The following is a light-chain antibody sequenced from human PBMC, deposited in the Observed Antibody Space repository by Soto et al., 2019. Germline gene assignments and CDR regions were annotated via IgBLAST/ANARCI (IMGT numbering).Light chain of an antibody. CDR3: QHYNSYSEA. CDR1: QTIRSW. V-gene: IGKV1-5*03. Sequence: DIQMTQSRSTLSGSVGDRVTITCRASQTIRSWLAWYQQKPGKAPKLLIYKASTLKSGVPSRFSGSGSGTEFTLTISSLQPDDFATYYCQHYNSYSEAFGQGTKVDIK. CDR2: KAS. J-gene: IGKJ1*01.